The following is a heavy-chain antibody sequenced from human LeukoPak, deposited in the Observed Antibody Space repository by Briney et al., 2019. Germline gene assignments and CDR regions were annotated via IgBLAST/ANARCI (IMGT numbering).Heavy chain of an antibody. CDR2: IWYDGSNK. CDR3: ARERKSSTSWFRWFDP. CDR1: GFTFSSYG. D-gene: IGHD2-2*01. Sequence: GGSLRLSCAASGFTFSSYGMHWVRQAPGKVLEWVAVIWYDGSNKYYADSVKGRFTISRDNSKNTLYLQMNSLRAEDTAVYYCARERKSSTSWFRWFDPWGQGTLVTVSS. J-gene: IGHJ5*02. V-gene: IGHV3-33*01.